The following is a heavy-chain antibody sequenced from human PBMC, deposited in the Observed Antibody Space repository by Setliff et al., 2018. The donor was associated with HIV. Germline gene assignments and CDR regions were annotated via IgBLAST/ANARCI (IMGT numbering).Heavy chain of an antibody. CDR2: IYYSGGT. CDR1: GGFISSSSYY. D-gene: IGHD5-18*01. J-gene: IGHJ3*02. CDR3: ARDQGYGYGFYAFDI. V-gene: IGHV4-39*07. Sequence: ASETLSLTCTVSGGFISSSSYYWGWIRQPPGKGLEWIGSIYYSGGTYCNPSLKSRVTISVDTSKNQFSLKLSSVTAADTAVYYCARDQGYGYGFYAFDIWGQGTMVTVSS.